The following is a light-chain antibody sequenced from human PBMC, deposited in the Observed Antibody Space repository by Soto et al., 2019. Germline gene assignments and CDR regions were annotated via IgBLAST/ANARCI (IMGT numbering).Light chain of an antibody. CDR3: TSFAPGRIYV. J-gene: IGLJ1*01. CDR2: IND. Sequence: QSVLTQPPSASGTPGQRITISCSGSSSNIGDNPVNWYQQLPGAAPKLLIYINDQRPSGVPDRFSGSKSGTSASLAISGLQPEDEADYYCTSFAPGRIYVFGSGTKVTVL. V-gene: IGLV1-44*01. CDR1: SSNIGDNP.